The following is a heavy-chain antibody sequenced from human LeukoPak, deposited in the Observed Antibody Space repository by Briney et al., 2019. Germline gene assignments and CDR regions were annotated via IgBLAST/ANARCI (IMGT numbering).Heavy chain of an antibody. V-gene: IGHV4-4*02. CDR3: ARVRSGWYAFDI. D-gene: IGHD6-19*01. Sequence: SETLSLTCAVSGDSFSGNNYWTWVRQPPGKGLEWIGEIYRSGATNYNPSLKSRVTVSQDKSKNQFSLKLNSVTAADTAVYYCARVRSGWYAFDIWGQGTMVTVSS. J-gene: IGHJ3*02. CDR1: GDSFSGNNY. CDR2: IYRSGAT.